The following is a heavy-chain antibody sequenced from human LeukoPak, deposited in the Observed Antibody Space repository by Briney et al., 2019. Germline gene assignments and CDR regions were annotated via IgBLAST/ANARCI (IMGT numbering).Heavy chain of an antibody. D-gene: IGHD1-1*01. Sequence: GASVKVSCKASGYTFTSYAMNWVRQAPGQGLEWMGWINTNTGNPTYAQGFTGRFVFSLDTSVSTAYLEISSLKAEDTAVYYCARGIGTTGTQGWFDPWGQGTLVTVSS. J-gene: IGHJ5*02. CDR3: ARGIGTTGTQGWFDP. CDR1: GYTFTSYA. V-gene: IGHV7-4-1*02. CDR2: INTNTGNP.